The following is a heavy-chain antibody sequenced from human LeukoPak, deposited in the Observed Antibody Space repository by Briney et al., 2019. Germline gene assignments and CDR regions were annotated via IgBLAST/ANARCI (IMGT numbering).Heavy chain of an antibody. D-gene: IGHD4-17*01. J-gene: IGHJ6*02. CDR3: ARVGNYGDYVDYYYGMDV. V-gene: IGHV4-30-4*01. CDR2: IYYSGST. Sequence: SETLSLTCTVSGGSISSGDYYWSWIRQPPGKGLEWIGYIYYSGSTYYNPSLKSRVTISVDTSKNQFSLKLSSVTAADTAVYYCARVGNYGDYVDYYYGMDVWGQGTTVTVSS. CDR1: GGSISSGDYY.